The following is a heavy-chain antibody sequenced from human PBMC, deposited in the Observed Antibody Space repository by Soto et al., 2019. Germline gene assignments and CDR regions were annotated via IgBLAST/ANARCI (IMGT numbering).Heavy chain of an antibody. V-gene: IGHV1-46*01. CDR3: ARDPRPWNYVGFWDY. CDR2: INPDGGST. Sequence: QVQLVQSGAEMKQPGASMKISCKASGYLFMDYYIHWLRQAPGQGLEWMGVINPDGGSTSYAQRFQGRLTVTADTSTSTVFLDLNSVTVDDTAFYFSARDPRPWNYVGFWDYWGQGTLVTVST. CDR1: GYLFMDYY. J-gene: IGHJ4*02. D-gene: IGHD3-16*01.